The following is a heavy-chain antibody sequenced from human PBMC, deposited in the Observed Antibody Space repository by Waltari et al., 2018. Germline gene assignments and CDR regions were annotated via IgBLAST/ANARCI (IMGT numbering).Heavy chain of an antibody. D-gene: IGHD4-17*01. CDR3: AHRRREATVTTGFDF. V-gene: IGHV2-5*02. Sequence: QITLKESGPTLVKPTQTLTLTCTFPGFSLTTGAVSVGWVRQPPGKALEWLAPIYWDNNKPYSPSLKSRLTITKDTSKNQVVLTMTNMDPADTATYYCAHRRREATVTTGFDFWGQGILVTVSS. CDR2: IYWDNNK. CDR1: GFSLTTGAVS. J-gene: IGHJ4*02.